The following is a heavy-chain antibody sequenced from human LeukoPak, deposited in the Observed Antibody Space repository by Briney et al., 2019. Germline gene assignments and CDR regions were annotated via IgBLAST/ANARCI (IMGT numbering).Heavy chain of an antibody. CDR2: INHSGST. CDR3: ARARRGYVRLDY. J-gene: IGHJ4*02. D-gene: IGHD5-12*01. CDR1: GGSFSGYY. V-gene: IGHV4-34*01. Sequence: PSETLSLTCAVSGGSFSGYYWTWIRQSPGKGLEWIGEINHSGSTNYNPSLTRRVTMSVDTLKNQFSLNLSAATAADTAVYYCARARRGYVRLDYWGQGTLVTVSS.